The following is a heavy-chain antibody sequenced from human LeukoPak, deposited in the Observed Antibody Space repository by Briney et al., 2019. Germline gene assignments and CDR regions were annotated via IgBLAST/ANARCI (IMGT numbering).Heavy chain of an antibody. V-gene: IGHV1-69*13. Sequence: ASVKVSCKASGGTFSSYAISWVRQAPGQGLEWMGGIIPIFGTAHYAQKFQGRVTITADESTSTAYMELSSLRSEDTAVYYCARAPPVNSRKETWGYYYYMDVWGKGTTVTVSS. CDR2: IIPIFGTA. CDR1: GGTFSSYA. D-gene: IGHD6-13*01. J-gene: IGHJ6*03. CDR3: ARAPPVNSRKETWGYYYYMDV.